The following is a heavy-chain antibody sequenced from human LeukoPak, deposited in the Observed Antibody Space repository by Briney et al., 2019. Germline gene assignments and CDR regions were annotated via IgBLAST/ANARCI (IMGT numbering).Heavy chain of an antibody. CDR3: ARRITMVRGVPYYFDY. CDR1: GGSISSGAYY. V-gene: IGHV4-39*07. J-gene: IGHJ4*02. CDR2: INHSGST. Sequence: SETLSLTFTVSGGSISSGAYYWGWIRQPPGKGLEWIGEINHSGSTNYNPSLKSRVTISVDTSKNQFSLKLSSVTAADTAVYYCARRITMVRGVPYYFDYWGQGTLVTVSS. D-gene: IGHD3-10*01.